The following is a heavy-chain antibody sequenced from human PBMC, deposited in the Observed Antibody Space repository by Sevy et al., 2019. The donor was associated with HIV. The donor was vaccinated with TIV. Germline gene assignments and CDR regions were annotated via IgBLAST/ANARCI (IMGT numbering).Heavy chain of an antibody. J-gene: IGHJ4*02. CDR3: AKEMGGIVGVTAVIGGRLLDY. CDR2: ISGSGGST. CDR1: GFTFSSYA. V-gene: IGHV3-23*01. D-gene: IGHD2-2*02. Sequence: GGSLRLSCAASGFTFSSYAMSWVRQAPGKGLEWVSAISGSGGSTYYADSVKGRFTISRDNSKNTLYLQMNSLRAEDTAVYYCAKEMGGIVGVTAVIGGRLLDYWGQGTLVTVSS.